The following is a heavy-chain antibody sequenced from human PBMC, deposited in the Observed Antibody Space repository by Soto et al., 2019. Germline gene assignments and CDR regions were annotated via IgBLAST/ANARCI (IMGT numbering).Heavy chain of an antibody. D-gene: IGHD3-10*01. V-gene: IGHV4-39*01. Sequence: PSETLSLTCSASGGPISSSSYYWGWIRPPPGKGLEWNGSIYYSGSTYYNPSLKGRVTISVDTSKNQFSLKLSSVTAADTAVYYCARHLITMVRGVIITFDDYGMDVWGQGTTVTVSS. CDR2: IYYSGST. CDR1: GGPISSSSYY. J-gene: IGHJ6*02. CDR3: ARHLITMVRGVIITFDDYGMDV.